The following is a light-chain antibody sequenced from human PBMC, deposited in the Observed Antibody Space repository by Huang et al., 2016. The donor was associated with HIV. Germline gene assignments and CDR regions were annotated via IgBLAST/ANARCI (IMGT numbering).Light chain of an antibody. J-gene: IGKJ4*01. V-gene: IGKV3-11*01. CDR3: QQRSKWPLT. Sequence: EIVLTQSPVTLSLSPGYRATLSCRASQSIGTYLAWYQQKSGQAPRLLIYDVSNRAAGVPARFSASGSETDFTLTIASLDPDDFAIYHCQQRSKWPLTFGGGTKVEMK. CDR2: DVS. CDR1: QSIGTY.